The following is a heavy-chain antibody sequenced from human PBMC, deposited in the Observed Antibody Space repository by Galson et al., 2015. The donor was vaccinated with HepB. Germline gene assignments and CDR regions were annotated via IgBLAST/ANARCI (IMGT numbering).Heavy chain of an antibody. V-gene: IGHV1-24*01. D-gene: IGHD3-10*01. CDR3: ATVPHYGSGSYCGMDV. CDR1: GYTLTELS. J-gene: IGHJ6*02. Sequence: SVKVSCKVSGYTLTELSMHWVRQAPGKGLEWMGGFDPEDGETIYAQKFQGRVTMTEDTSTDTAYMELSSLRSEDTAVYYCATVPHYGSGSYCGMDVWGQGTTVTVSS. CDR2: FDPEDGET.